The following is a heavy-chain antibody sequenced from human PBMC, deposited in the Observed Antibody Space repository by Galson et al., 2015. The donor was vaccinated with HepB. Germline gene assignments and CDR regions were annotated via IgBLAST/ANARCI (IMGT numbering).Heavy chain of an antibody. J-gene: IGHJ4*02. D-gene: IGHD4-17*01. Sequence: SVKVSCKASGGTFSSYAISWVRQAPGQGLEWMGGIIPIFGIANYAQKFQGRVTITADESTSTAYMELSSLRSEDTAAYYCAKSMTTVTLIPLDFDYWGQGTLVTVSS. CDR2: IIPIFGIA. CDR3: AKSMTTVTLIPLDFDY. V-gene: IGHV1-69*13. CDR1: GGTFSSYA.